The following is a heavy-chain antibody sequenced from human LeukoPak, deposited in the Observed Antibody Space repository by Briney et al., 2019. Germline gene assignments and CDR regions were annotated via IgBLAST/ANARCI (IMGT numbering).Heavy chain of an antibody. CDR3: ARGVHSKRFLEWLSYYYYYMDV. CDR2: MNPNSGNT. Sequence: GASVKVSCKASGYTFTSYDINWVRQATGQGLEWMGWMNPNSGNTGYAQKFQGRVTMTRNTSISTAYMELSSLRSEDTAVYYCARGVHSKRFLEWLSYYYYYMDVWGKGTTVTVSS. D-gene: IGHD3-3*01. V-gene: IGHV1-8*01. J-gene: IGHJ6*03. CDR1: GYTFTSYD.